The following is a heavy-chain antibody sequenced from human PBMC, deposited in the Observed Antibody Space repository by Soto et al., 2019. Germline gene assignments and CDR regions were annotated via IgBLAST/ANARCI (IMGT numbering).Heavy chain of an antibody. V-gene: IGHV3-23*01. CDR3: AKDLPNYDFWSGPLVAFDI. D-gene: IGHD3-3*01. J-gene: IGHJ3*02. CDR1: GFTFSSYA. Sequence: GGSLRLSCAASGFTFSSYAMSWVRQAPGKGLEWVSAISGSGGSTYYADSVKGRFTISRDNSKNTLYLQMNSLRAEDTAVYYCAKDLPNYDFWSGPLVAFDIWGQGTMVTVSS. CDR2: ISGSGGST.